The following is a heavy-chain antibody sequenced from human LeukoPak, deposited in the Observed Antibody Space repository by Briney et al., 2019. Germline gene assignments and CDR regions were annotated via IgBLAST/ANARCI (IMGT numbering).Heavy chain of an antibody. CDR1: GFPFSSYW. J-gene: IGHJ4*02. D-gene: IGHD3-22*01. Sequence: GGSLRLSCAASGFPFSSYWMHWVRQAPGKGLVWVSRIKSDGSSTSYADSVKGRFTISRDNAKNTVYLQMNSLRVEDTAVYYCARGGYLTYLIDYWGQGTLVTVSS. CDR3: ARGGYLTYLIDY. V-gene: IGHV3-74*01. CDR2: IKSDGSST.